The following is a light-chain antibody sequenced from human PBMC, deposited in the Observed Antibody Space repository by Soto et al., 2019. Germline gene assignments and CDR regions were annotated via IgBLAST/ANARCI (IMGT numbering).Light chain of an antibody. CDR2: DVS. V-gene: IGLV2-14*01. CDR1: GSDVGGYRY. CDR3: DSYTSSSSYV. J-gene: IGLJ1*01. Sequence: QSVLTQPASVSGSPGQSITISCTGTGSDVGGYRYVSWYQQHPGKAPKPMIYDVSNRPSGVSDRFSGSKSGNTASLTISGLQSEDEADYYCDSYTSSSSYVFGTGTKVTV.